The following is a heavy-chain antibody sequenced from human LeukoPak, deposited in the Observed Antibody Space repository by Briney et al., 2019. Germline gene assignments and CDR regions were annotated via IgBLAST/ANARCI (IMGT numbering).Heavy chain of an antibody. CDR3: ATIYSSSSHVVDY. J-gene: IGHJ4*02. V-gene: IGHV4-59*11. D-gene: IGHD6-6*01. CDR1: GGSISSHY. CDR2: IYYSGST. Sequence: SETLSLTCTVSGGSISSHYWSWIRQPPGKGLEWIGYIYYSGSTNYNPSLKSRVTISVDTSKNQFSLKLSSVTAADTAVYYCATIYSSSSHVVDYWGQGTLVIVSS.